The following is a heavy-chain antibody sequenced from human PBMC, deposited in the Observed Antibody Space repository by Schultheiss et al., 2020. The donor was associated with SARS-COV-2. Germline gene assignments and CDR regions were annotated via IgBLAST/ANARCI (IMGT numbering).Heavy chain of an antibody. CDR3: ARDQDYGRNAFDI. V-gene: IGHV4-4*07. CDR1: GGSMSSYY. Sequence: SETLSLTCTVSGGSMSSYYWNWIRQPAGKGLEWIGRIYIDVGADYNPSLKGRVTMSFDTSKNHFSLRLNSVTAADTAVYYCARDQDYGRNAFDIWGQGTMVTVSS. J-gene: IGHJ3*02. D-gene: IGHD4/OR15-4a*01. CDR2: IYIDVGA.